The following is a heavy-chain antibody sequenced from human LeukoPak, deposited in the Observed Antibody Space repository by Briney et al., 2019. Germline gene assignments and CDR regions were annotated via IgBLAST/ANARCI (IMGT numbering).Heavy chain of an antibody. V-gene: IGHV3-30*02. CDR1: GFTFSSYG. D-gene: IGHD4-11*01. Sequence: GGSLRLSCAASGFTFSSYGMHWVRQAPGKGLEWVAVIWYDGSNKYYADSVKGRFTISRDNSKNTLYLQMNSLRAEDTAVYYCAKDVYSSYGHFQYWGQGTLVTVSS. CDR2: IWYDGSNK. CDR3: AKDVYSSYGHFQY. J-gene: IGHJ1*01.